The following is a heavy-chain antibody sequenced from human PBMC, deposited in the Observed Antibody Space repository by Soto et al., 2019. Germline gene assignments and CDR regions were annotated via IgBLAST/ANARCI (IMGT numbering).Heavy chain of an antibody. Sequence: GGSLRLSCAASGFTFSSYGMHWVRQAPGKGLEWVAVIWYDGGNKYYADSVKGRFTISRDNAKNTLYLQMNSLRAEDTALYYCAKDRVYYDFWSGYSPYYYYYMDVWGKGTTVTVSS. J-gene: IGHJ6*03. CDR1: GFTFSSYG. V-gene: IGHV3-33*03. CDR2: IWYDGGNK. D-gene: IGHD3-3*01. CDR3: AKDRVYYDFWSGYSPYYYYYMDV.